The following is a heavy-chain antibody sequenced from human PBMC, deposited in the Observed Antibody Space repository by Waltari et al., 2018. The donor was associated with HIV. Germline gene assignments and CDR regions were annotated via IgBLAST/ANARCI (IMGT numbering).Heavy chain of an antibody. CDR2: ISSSSSYI. J-gene: IGHJ6*02. CDR3: ARAHDFWSGFNGIGSPMDV. Sequence: EVQLVESGGGLVKPGGSLRLSCAASGFTFSSYSMNWVRQAPGKGLEWVSSISSSSSYIYYADSVKGRFTISRDNAKNSLYLQMNSLRAEDTAVYYCARAHDFWSGFNGIGSPMDVWGQGTTVTVSS. CDR1: GFTFSSYS. D-gene: IGHD3-3*01. V-gene: IGHV3-21*01.